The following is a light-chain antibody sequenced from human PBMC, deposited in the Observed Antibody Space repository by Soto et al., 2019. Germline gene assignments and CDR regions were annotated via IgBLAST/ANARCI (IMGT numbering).Light chain of an antibody. CDR2: LTS. Sequence: EIVMTQSPATLSVSPGEGATLSCRASQSVSSNLAWYQHTPGQAPRLLIYLTSNRAAGIPARFSGSGSETDFTLTISDVEPEDFAVYYCHQRQSWPRTFGQGTKGDIK. V-gene: IGKV3-11*01. J-gene: IGKJ1*01. CDR3: HQRQSWPRT. CDR1: QSVSSN.